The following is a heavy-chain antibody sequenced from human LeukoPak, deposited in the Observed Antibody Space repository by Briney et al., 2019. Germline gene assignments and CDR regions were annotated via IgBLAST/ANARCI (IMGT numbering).Heavy chain of an antibody. CDR1: GVSISSDY. J-gene: IGHJ4*02. D-gene: IGHD5-18*01. V-gene: IGHV4-4*08. CDR3: ARMEVRGSYGLSYWYYFDY. CDR2: VYHSGTT. Sequence: PSETLSLTCTVSGVSISSDYWGWIRQAPGKGPEWIGRVYHSGTTNYNPSLKSRVTIFIDSSRNQFSLNLNSVTAADTAVYYCARMEVRGSYGLSYWYYFDYWGQGTLVTVSS.